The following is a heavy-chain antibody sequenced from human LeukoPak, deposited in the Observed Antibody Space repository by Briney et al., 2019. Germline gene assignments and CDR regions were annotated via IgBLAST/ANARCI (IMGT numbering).Heavy chain of an antibody. CDR1: GFTFSSYA. CDR2: ISGSSSSS. Sequence: GGSLRLSCAASGFTFSSYAMTWVRQAPGKGLEWVSGISGSSSSSYYADSVKGRFTISRDYSNDTVYLQMNSLRAEDTAVYYCVKEGEVVITHRFDSWGQGTLVTVSS. D-gene: IGHD3-22*01. V-gene: IGHV3-23*01. J-gene: IGHJ4*02. CDR3: VKEGEVVITHRFDS.